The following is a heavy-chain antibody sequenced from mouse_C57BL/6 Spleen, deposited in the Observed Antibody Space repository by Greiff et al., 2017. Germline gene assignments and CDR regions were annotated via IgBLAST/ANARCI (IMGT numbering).Heavy chain of an antibody. Sequence: VQLQQSGAELVKPGASVKLSCKASGYTFTEYSIHWVKQRSGQGLEWIGWFYPGSGSIKYNEKFKDKATLTADKSSSTVYMELSRLTSEDSAVYFCARHEGDGYSYYYAMDYWGQGTSVTVSS. J-gene: IGHJ4*01. D-gene: IGHD2-3*01. CDR3: ARHEGDGYSYYYAMDY. V-gene: IGHV1-62-2*01. CDR1: GYTFTEYS. CDR2: FYPGSGSI.